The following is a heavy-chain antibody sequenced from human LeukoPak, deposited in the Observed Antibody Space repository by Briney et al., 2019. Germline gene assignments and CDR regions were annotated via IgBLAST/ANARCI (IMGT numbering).Heavy chain of an antibody. CDR3: ARRVVVVTAGYYYYYYMDV. D-gene: IGHD2-21*02. J-gene: IGHJ6*03. V-gene: IGHV4-39*01. CDR1: GGSISSSSYY. Sequence: KPSETLSLTCTVSGGSISSSSYYWGWIRQPPGKGLEWIGSIYYSGSTYYDPSLKSRVTISVATSKNQFSLKLSSVTAADTAVYYCARRVVVVTAGYYYYYYMDVWGKGTTVTVSS. CDR2: IYYSGST.